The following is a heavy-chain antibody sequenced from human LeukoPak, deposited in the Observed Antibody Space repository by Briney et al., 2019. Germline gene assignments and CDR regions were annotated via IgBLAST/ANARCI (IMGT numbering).Heavy chain of an antibody. CDR2: INHSGST. CDR3: ARGPSLYYDSSGYYYFQYYYYYMDV. D-gene: IGHD3-22*01. Sequence: SETLSLTCAVSGGSFSGYYWSWIRRPPGKGLEWIGEINHSGSTNYNPSLKSRVTISVDTSKNQFSLKLSSVTAADTAVYYCARGPSLYYDSSGYYYFQYYYYYMDVWGKGTTVTVSS. V-gene: IGHV4-34*01. J-gene: IGHJ6*03. CDR1: GGSFSGYY.